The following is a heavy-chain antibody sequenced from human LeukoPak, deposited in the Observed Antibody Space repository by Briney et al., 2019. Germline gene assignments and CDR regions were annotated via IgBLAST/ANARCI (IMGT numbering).Heavy chain of an antibody. Sequence: GASVEVSCKVSGYTLTELSMHWVRQAPGKGLEWMGGFDPEDGETIYAQKFQGRVTMTEDTSTDTAYMELSSLRSEDTAVYYCATGTRSGWVFDYWGQGTLVTVSS. CDR1: GYTLTELS. V-gene: IGHV1-24*01. CDR2: FDPEDGET. CDR3: ATGTRSGWVFDY. D-gene: IGHD6-19*01. J-gene: IGHJ4*02.